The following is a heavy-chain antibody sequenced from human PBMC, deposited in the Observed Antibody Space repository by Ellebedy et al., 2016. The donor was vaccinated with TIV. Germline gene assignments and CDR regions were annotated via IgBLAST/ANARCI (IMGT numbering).Heavy chain of an antibody. D-gene: IGHD3-22*01. V-gene: IGHV3-7*01. CDR2: IKQDGSEK. J-gene: IGHJ3*02. CDR1: GFTFSSYW. CDR3: AREDYDSSGYPYAFDI. Sequence: PGGSLRLSCAASGFTFSSYWMSWVRQAPGKGLEWVANIKQDGSEKYYVDSVKGRFTISRDNAKNSLYLQMNSLRAEETAVYYCAREDYDSSGYPYAFDIWGQGTMVTVSS.